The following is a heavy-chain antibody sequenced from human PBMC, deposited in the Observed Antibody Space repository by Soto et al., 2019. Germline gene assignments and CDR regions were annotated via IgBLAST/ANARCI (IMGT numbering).Heavy chain of an antibody. V-gene: IGHV4-34*01. CDR3: GPRGAVADPRGY. CDR2: INHSGST. J-gene: IGHJ4*02. D-gene: IGHD6-19*01. Sequence: QVQLQQWGAGLLKPSETLSLTCAVYGGSFSDFYWTWIRQPPGKGLEWIGEINHSGSTNYNPSLKSRVAISVDTSKNQFSLNLTSVTAADTAVYYCGPRGAVADPRGYRGQGTLVIVSS. CDR1: GGSFSDFY.